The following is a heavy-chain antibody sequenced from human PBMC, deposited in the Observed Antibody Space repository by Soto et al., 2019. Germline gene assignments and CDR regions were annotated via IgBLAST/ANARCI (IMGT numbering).Heavy chain of an antibody. CDR1: CDSISGGNYY. Sequence: PSETLSLTCTVSCDSISGGNYYWTWIRQHPGRGLEWIGYIYYTGTTHYSPSLQSRVTMSVDTSKNQISLTLTSLTPADTAVYFCARLYTYGYYHFDHWGQGTLVTVSS. CDR2: IYYTGTT. CDR3: ARLYTYGYYHFDH. V-gene: IGHV4-31*03. D-gene: IGHD3-22*01. J-gene: IGHJ4*02.